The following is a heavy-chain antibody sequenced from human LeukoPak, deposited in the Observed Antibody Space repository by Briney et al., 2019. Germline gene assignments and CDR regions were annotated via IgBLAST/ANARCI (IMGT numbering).Heavy chain of an antibody. CDR1: GGSIRGYY. CDR3: ARDRGIVVVPAAIPDY. V-gene: IGHV4-59*01. D-gene: IGHD2-2*01. CDR2: IYSSGST. Sequence: SETLSLTCNVSGGSIRGYYWSWIRQPPGKGLEWIGYIYSSGSTNYNPSLKSRVTMSVDTSKNQFSLKVSSVTAADTAVYYCARDRGIVVVPAAIPDYWGQGTLVTVSS. J-gene: IGHJ4*02.